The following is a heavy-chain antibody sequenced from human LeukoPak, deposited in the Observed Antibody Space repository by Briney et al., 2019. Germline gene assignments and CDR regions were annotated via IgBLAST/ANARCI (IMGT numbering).Heavy chain of an antibody. CDR2: ITHSGST. V-gene: IGHV4-34*01. Sequence: SETLSLTCAVSGGSISSGTYSWTWIRQPPGKGLEWVGEITHSGSTNYNPSLKSRVTISVDTSKNQFSLNLTSVTAADTAMYYCARTYSRFYYYYMDVWGKGTTVTVSS. CDR1: GGSISSGTYS. D-gene: IGHD2-15*01. CDR3: ARTYSRFYYYYMDV. J-gene: IGHJ6*03.